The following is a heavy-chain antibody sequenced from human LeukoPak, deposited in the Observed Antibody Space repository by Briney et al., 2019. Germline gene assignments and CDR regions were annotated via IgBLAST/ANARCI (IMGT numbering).Heavy chain of an antibody. CDR1: GGSISSYY. V-gene: IGHV4-59*12. Sequence: SETLSLTCTVSGGSISSYYWSWIRQPPGKGLEWIGYIYYSGSTTYNPSLKSRVTISVDTSKNQFSPKLSSVTAADTAVYYCARRPRDILTGYYTAAFNIWGQGTMVTVSS. J-gene: IGHJ3*02. CDR2: IYYSGST. CDR3: ARRPRDILTGYYTAAFNI. D-gene: IGHD3-9*01.